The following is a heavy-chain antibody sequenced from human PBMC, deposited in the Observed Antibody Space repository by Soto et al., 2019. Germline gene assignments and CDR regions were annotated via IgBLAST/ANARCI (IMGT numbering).Heavy chain of an antibody. V-gene: IGHV1-46*01. Sequence: ASVKVSCKASGYTFTSYYMHWVRQAPGQGLEWMGIINPSGGSTSYAQKFQGRVTMTRDTSTSTVYMELSSLRSEDTAVYYCAREGRGYSYGYYYGMDVWGQGTTVTVSS. CDR2: INPSGGST. CDR1: GYTFTSYY. J-gene: IGHJ6*02. CDR3: AREGRGYSYGYYYGMDV. D-gene: IGHD5-18*01.